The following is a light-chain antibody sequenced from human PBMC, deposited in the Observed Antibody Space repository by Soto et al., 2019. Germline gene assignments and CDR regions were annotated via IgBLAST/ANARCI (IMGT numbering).Light chain of an antibody. CDR1: TSNIGSNT. V-gene: IGLV1-44*01. CDR2: SNN. CDR3: AAWDDSLEGYV. Sequence: QSVLTQPPPASGAPGQRVTISCSGSTSNIGSNTVNWYQQLHGTAPKLRMYSNNQRPSGVPDRFSGSKSGTSASLAISGLQSEDEADYYCAAWDDSLEGYVFGTGTKVTVL. J-gene: IGLJ1*01.